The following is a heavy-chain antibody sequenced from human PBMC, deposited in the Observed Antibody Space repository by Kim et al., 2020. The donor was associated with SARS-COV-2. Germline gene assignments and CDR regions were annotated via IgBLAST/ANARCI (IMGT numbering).Heavy chain of an antibody. CDR3: AKGIGGSSSSWWRGNYFVS. Sequence: GGSLRLSCAASGFTFDDYAMHWVRQAPGKGLEWVSGISWNSGSIGYADSVKGRFTISRDNAKNSLYLQMNSLRAEDTALYYCAKGIGGSSSSWWRGNYFVSWGQGSPVSVSS. CDR1: GFTFDDYA. CDR2: ISWNSGSI. V-gene: IGHV3-9*01. D-gene: IGHD6-13*01. J-gene: IGHJ4*02.